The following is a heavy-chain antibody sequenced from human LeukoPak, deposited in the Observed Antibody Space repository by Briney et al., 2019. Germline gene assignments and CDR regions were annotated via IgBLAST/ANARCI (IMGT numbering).Heavy chain of an antibody. CDR3: AGDRVLWFGGYNWFDP. CDR2: IYHSGST. CDR1: GYSISSGYY. D-gene: IGHD3-10*01. J-gene: IGHJ5*02. V-gene: IGHV4-38-2*02. Sequence: PSETLSLTCTVSGYSISSGYYWGWIRQPPGKGLEWIGSIYHSGSTYYNPSLKSRVTISVDTSKNQFSLKLSSVTAADTAVYYCAGDRVLWFGGYNWFDPWGQGTLVTVSS.